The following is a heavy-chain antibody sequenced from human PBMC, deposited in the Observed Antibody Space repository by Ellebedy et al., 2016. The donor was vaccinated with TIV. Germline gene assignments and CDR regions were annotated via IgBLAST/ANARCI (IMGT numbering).Heavy chain of an antibody. D-gene: IGHD3-22*01. CDR3: ARTRSVNYETSGYWYRPLDL. Sequence: ASVKVSXKASGGTFGNSVIHWVRQAPGQGLEWMGGIIPIYGTAQYAQSLQGRVTLAADESTSTAYMELSSLRSEDTAVYYCARTRSVNYETSGYWYRPLDLWGQGTLVTVSS. CDR1: GGTFGNSV. J-gene: IGHJ4*02. V-gene: IGHV1-69*13. CDR2: IIPIYGTA.